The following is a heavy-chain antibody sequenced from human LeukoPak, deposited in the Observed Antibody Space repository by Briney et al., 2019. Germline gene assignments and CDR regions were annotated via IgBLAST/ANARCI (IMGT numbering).Heavy chain of an antibody. CDR3: ARDPVGVDTATVHKYGYNWFDP. J-gene: IGHJ5*02. CDR1: GYTFVAYG. V-gene: IGHV1-18*01. Sequence: ASVKVSCKASGYTFVAYGISWVRQAPGQGLEWMGWISAYNGNTNYAQKFQGRVTMTTDTSTSTAYMELRSLRSDDTAVYYCARDPVGVDTATVHKYGYNWFDPWGQGTLVTVSS. D-gene: IGHD5-18*01. CDR2: ISAYNGNT.